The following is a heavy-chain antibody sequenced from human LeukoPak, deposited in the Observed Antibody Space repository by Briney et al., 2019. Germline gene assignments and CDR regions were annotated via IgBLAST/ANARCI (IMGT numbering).Heavy chain of an antibody. CDR2: MNPYNGNT. Sequence: ASVKVSCKASGYTFTSYDINWVRQATGQGLEWMGWMNPYNGNTGYAQKFEGRVIMTRDTSISTAYLELSSPTSEDTAVYYCARAAVDLHPNHYYYMDVWGEGTTVTVSS. D-gene: IGHD5-12*01. J-gene: IGHJ6*03. CDR3: ARAAVDLHPNHYYYMDV. CDR1: GYTFTSYD. V-gene: IGHV1-8*01.